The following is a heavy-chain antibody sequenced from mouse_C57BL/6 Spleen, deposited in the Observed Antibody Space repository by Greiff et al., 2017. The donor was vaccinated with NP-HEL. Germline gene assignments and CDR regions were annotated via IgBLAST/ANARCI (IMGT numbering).Heavy chain of an antibody. CDR2: ISGGGGNT. V-gene: IGHV5-9*01. Sequence: EVKLMESGGGLVKPGGSLKLSCAASGFTFSSYTMSWVRQTPEKRLEWVATISGGGGNTYYPDSVKGRFTISRDNAKNTLYLQMSSLRSEDTALYYCARHVSSSGVFYAMDYWGQGTSVTVSS. CDR3: ARHVSSSGVFYAMDY. J-gene: IGHJ4*01. CDR1: GFTFSSYT. D-gene: IGHD3-2*02.